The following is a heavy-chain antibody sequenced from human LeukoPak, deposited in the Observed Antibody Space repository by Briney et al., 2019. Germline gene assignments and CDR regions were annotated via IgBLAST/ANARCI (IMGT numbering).Heavy chain of an antibody. CDR2: INHSGST. J-gene: IGHJ6*04. CDR1: GGSSSGYY. Sequence: PETLSLTCAVDGGSSSGYYWSWISPPPGKGLEWNGEINHSGSTNYNPSLKSRVTISVDTSKNQFSLKLSSVTAADTAVYYCARLDGSGSYYYYGMDVWGKGTTVTVSS. D-gene: IGHD3-10*01. V-gene: IGHV4-34*01. CDR3: ARLDGSGSYYYYGMDV.